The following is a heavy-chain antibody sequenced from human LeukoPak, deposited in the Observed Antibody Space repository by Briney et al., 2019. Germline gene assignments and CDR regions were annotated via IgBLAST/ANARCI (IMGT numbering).Heavy chain of an antibody. J-gene: IGHJ4*02. D-gene: IGHD3-9*01. CDR1: GFTFSSYG. V-gene: IGHV3-23*01. CDR2: ISGCGGST. CDR3: AKDLYYDILTGYAY. Sequence: GGSLRLSCAASGFTFSSYGMSWVRQAPGKGLEWVSAISGCGGSTYYADSVKGRFTISRDNSKNTLYLQMNSLRAEDTAVYYCAKDLYYDILTGYAYWGQGTLVTVSS.